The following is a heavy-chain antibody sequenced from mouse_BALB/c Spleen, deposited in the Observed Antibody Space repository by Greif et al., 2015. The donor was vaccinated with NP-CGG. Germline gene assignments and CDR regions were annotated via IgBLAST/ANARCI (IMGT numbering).Heavy chain of an antibody. CDR2: INPSTGYT. CDR3: VRGGISDFYAMES. V-gene: IGHV1-7*01. J-gene: IGHJ4*01. Sequence: VKLMESGAELAKPGASVKMSCKASGYTFTSYWMHWVKQRPGQDLEWIGYINPSTGYTEYNQKFKDKATLTADKSSSTAPMRLSSLSSEGTVLCFCVRGGISDFYAMESWGLRTPLTAS. CDR1: GYTFTSYW.